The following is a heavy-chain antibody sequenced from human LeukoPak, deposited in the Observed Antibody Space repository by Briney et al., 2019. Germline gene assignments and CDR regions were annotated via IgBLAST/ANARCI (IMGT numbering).Heavy chain of an antibody. Sequence: GGSLRLSCAASGFTFSSYAMSWVRQAPGKGLEWVSAISGSGGSTYYADSVKGRFTISRDNSKNTLYLQMNSPRAEDTAVYYCAKDSGYSSSPYYFDYWGQGTLVTVSS. D-gene: IGHD6-13*01. J-gene: IGHJ4*02. CDR3: AKDSGYSSSPYYFDY. V-gene: IGHV3-23*01. CDR2: ISGSGGST. CDR1: GFTFSSYA.